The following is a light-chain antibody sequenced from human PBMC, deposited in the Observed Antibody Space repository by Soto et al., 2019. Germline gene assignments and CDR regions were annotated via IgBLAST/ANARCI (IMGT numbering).Light chain of an antibody. CDR1: QSVSNF. Sequence: EIVLTQSPATLSLSPGERATLSCRASQSVSNFLAWYQQKPGQAPRLLIYGASKRATGIPDRFSGSGSGTDFTLTISRLEPEDFAVYCCQQYGSSPRTFGQGTKVDIK. CDR2: GAS. CDR3: QQYGSSPRT. V-gene: IGKV3-20*01. J-gene: IGKJ1*01.